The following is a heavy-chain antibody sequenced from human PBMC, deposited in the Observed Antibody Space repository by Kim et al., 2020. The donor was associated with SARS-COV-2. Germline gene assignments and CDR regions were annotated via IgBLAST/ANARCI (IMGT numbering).Heavy chain of an antibody. CDR3: ARVGAVAGLGFDY. Sequence: GGSLRLSCAASGFTFSIYNMNWVRQAPGKGLEWVSSISSTSSYIDYADSVKGRFTVSRDNAKNSLYLQMNTLRAEDTAVYYCARVGAVAGLGFDYWGQGTLVTVSS. D-gene: IGHD6-19*01. CDR2: ISSTSSYI. V-gene: IGHV3-21*01. J-gene: IGHJ4*02. CDR1: GFTFSIYN.